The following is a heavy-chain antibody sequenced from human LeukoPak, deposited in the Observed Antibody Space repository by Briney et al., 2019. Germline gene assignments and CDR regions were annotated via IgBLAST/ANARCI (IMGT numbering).Heavy chain of an antibody. Sequence: SETLXLTCTVSGGSISSYYWSWIRQPAGKGLEWIGRIYTSGSTNYNPSLKSRVTMSVDTSKNQFSLKLSSVTAADTAVYYCARRGFYYDTSGYSPYYYYYMDVWGKGTTVTISS. V-gene: IGHV4-4*07. CDR1: GGSISSYY. J-gene: IGHJ6*03. D-gene: IGHD3-22*01. CDR3: ARRGFYYDTSGYSPYYYYYMDV. CDR2: IYTSGST.